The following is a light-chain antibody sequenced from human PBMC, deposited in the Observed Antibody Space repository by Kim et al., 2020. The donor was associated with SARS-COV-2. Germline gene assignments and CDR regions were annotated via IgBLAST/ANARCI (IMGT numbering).Light chain of an antibody. V-gene: IGLV3-1*01. CDR3: HVWDSTTTV. CDR1: RLGDKY. CDR2: QDT. J-gene: IGLJ2*01. Sequence: SDELTQPPSVSVSPVQTASITCSGARLGDKYVWWYQQKPGQSPVVVIYQDTKRPSGIPERFSGSNSGNTATLTISGSQAMDEADYYCHVWDSTTTVFGGGTQLTVL.